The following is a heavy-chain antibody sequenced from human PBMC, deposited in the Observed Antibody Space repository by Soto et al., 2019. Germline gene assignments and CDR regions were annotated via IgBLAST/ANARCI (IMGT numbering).Heavy chain of an antibody. CDR3: ASIYSGYDLGFY. CDR1: GYTFTSYG. CDR2: ISAYNGNT. J-gene: IGHJ4*02. D-gene: IGHD5-12*01. Sequence: ASVKVSCKASGYTFTSYGISWVRQAPGQGLEWMGWISAYNGNTNYAQKLQGRVTMTTDTSTSTAYMELRSLRSDDTAVYYCASIYSGYDLGFYWGQGTLVTVSP. V-gene: IGHV1-18*01.